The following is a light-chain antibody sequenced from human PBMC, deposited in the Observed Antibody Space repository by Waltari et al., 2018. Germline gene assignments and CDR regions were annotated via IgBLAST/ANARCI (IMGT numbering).Light chain of an antibody. CDR3: QHYVRLPAT. CDR2: GAS. J-gene: IGKJ1*01. Sequence: EIVLTQSPGTLSLTPGEGAALSCRASQSVGRSLAWYQQKPGQAPRLLIYGASNRATGIPDRFSGSGSGTDFSLTISRLEPEEFAVFYCQHYVRLPATFGQGTKVEIK. CDR1: QSVGRS. V-gene: IGKV3-20*01.